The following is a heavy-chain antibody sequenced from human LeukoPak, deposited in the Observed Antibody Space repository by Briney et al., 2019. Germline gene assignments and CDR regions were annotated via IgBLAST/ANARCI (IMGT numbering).Heavy chain of an antibody. Sequence: PSETLSLTCTVSGGSISSYYWSWIRQPPGKGLEWIGYIYYSGCTNYNPSLKSRVTISVDTSKNQFSLKLSSVTAADTAVYYCASSPDYCSGGSCYAYYYYGMDVWGQGTTVTVSS. V-gene: IGHV4-59*01. J-gene: IGHJ6*02. D-gene: IGHD2-15*01. CDR1: GGSISSYY. CDR3: ASSPDYCSGGSCYAYYYYGMDV. CDR2: IYYSGCT.